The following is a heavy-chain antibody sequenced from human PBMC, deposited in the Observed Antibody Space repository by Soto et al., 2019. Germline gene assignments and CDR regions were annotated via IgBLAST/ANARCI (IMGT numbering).Heavy chain of an antibody. J-gene: IGHJ4*02. Sequence: SETLSLTCAVYGGSFSGYYWSWIRQPPGKGLEWIGEINHSGSTNYNPSLKSRVTISVDTSKNQFSLKLSSVTAADTAVYYCARGQSSLLLDCWGQGVLVTVS. CDR3: ARGQSSLLLDC. CDR1: GGSFSGYY. CDR2: INHSGST. D-gene: IGHD2-8*02. V-gene: IGHV4-34*01.